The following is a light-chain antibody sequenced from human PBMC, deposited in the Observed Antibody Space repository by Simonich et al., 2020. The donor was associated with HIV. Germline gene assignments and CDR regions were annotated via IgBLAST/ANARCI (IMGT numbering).Light chain of an antibody. Sequence: QSALTQPRSVSGSPGQSVTISCTETSSNVGGYNYVSWYQQHPGKAPKLMIYDVSKRPSGVPDRFSCSESGNTASLTISGLQAEDEADYYCSSYTSSSTSVVFGGGTKLTVL. CDR3: SSYTSSSTSVV. J-gene: IGLJ2*01. V-gene: IGLV2-11*02. CDR2: DVS. CDR1: SSNVGGYNY.